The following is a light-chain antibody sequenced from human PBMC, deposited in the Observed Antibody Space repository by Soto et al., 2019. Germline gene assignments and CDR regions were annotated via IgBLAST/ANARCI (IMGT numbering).Light chain of an antibody. Sequence: EIVMTQSPATLSVSLGERATLSCRAGQSLDYNLAWYQQKPGQAPRLLIYGASARATGVPARFSGSGSETEFTLTISSVQSEDCAVYFCQQYSHRPPYTFCQGTKLEIK. CDR1: QSLDYN. V-gene: IGKV3-15*01. J-gene: IGKJ2*01. CDR2: GAS. CDR3: QQYSHRPPYT.